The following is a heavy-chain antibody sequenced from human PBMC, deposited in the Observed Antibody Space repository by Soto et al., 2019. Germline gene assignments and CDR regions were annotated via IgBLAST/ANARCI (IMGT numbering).Heavy chain of an antibody. CDR2: ISGSGGST. D-gene: IGHD5-12*01. J-gene: IGHJ6*02. V-gene: IGHV3-23*01. CDR1: GFTFSSYA. CDR3: AKDAHSKWLRISYYYYYGMDV. Sequence: HPWWSLRLSFASSGFTFSSYAMSWVRQAPGKGLEWVSAISGSGGSTYYADSVKGRFTISRDNSKNTLYLQMNSLRAEDTAVYYCAKDAHSKWLRISYYYYYGMDVWGQGTTVTVSS.